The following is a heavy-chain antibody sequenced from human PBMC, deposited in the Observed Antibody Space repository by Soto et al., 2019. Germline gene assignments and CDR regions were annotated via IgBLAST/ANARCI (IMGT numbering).Heavy chain of an antibody. CDR1: GYTFTGYY. Sequence: GASVKVSGNASGYTFTGYYMHWVRQAPGQGLEWMGWINPNSGGTNYAQKSQGRVTRTRDTSISTAYMELSRLRSDDTAVYYCAREGNYYGMDVWGQGTTVTVSS. CDR2: INPNSGGT. CDR3: AREGNYYGMDV. J-gene: IGHJ6*02. V-gene: IGHV1-2*02.